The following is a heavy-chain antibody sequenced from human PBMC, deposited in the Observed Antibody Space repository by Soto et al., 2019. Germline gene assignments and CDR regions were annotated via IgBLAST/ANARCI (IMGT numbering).Heavy chain of an antibody. Sequence: ASVKVSCKASGYTFTSYGISWVRQAPGQGLEWMGWISAYNGNTNYAQKLQGRVNMTTDTSTSTAYMELRSLRSDDTAVYYCARDLHTYYYDSSGYFCWGQGTLVTAPQ. CDR3: ARDLHTYYYDSSGYFC. CDR2: ISAYNGNT. J-gene: IGHJ4*02. V-gene: IGHV1-18*01. D-gene: IGHD3-22*01. CDR1: GYTFTSYG.